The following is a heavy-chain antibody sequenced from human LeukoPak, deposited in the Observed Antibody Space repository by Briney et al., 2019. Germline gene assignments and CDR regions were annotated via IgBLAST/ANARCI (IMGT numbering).Heavy chain of an antibody. V-gene: IGHV3-21*01. J-gene: IGHJ4*02. CDR1: GFTFSSYA. CDR2: ISSSSSYI. CDR3: ARDQEDEPFDY. Sequence: PGGSLRLSCAASGFTFSSYAMSWVRQAPGKGLEWVSSISSSSSYIYYADSVKGRFTISRDNAKNSLYLQMNSLRAEDTAVYYCARDQEDEPFDYWGQGTLVTVSS.